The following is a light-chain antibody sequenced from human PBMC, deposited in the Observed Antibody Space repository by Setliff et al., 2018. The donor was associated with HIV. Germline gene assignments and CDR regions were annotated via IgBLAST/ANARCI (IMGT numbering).Light chain of an antibody. Sequence: QSVLTQPASVSGFPGQSITISCTGSSSDVGSYSYVSWYQQHPGKAPKLMISDVSKRPSGVSNRFSGSKSGNTASLTISGLQAEDEADYYCSSYTSSSPPYVFGTGTKVTVL. J-gene: IGLJ1*01. CDR1: SSDVGSYSY. V-gene: IGLV2-14*03. CDR3: SSYTSSSPPYV. CDR2: DVS.